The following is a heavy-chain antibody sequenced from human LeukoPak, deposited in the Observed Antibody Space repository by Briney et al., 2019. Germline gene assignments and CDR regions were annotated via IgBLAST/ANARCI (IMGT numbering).Heavy chain of an antibody. CDR3: ARYNSMFRSVTTSDY. Sequence: GASVKVSCKASGYTFTNYGFNWVRQAPGQGLEWMGNSAYKGNTNYAQKFQDRVTMTTDTSTSTAYMELRSLRSDDTAVYYCARYNSMFRSVTTSDYWGQGTLVTVSS. CDR2: NSAYKGNT. V-gene: IGHV1-18*01. D-gene: IGHD3-10*01. CDR1: GYTFTNYG. J-gene: IGHJ4*02.